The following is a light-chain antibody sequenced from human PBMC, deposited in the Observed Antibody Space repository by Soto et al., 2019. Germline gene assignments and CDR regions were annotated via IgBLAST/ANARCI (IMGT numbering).Light chain of an antibody. J-gene: IGKJ1*01. CDR2: GAS. CDR3: QQYNYCRPWT. CDR1: QSVRTN. V-gene: IGKV3-15*01. Sequence: ETWLTQSPATLSVSPGDTATLSCRASQSVRTNLAWYQQKPGQSPRLLIYGASTRATDIPARFSGSGSGTEVTITISSLQSEDFAVYYCQQYNYCRPWTFGQGTKVETK.